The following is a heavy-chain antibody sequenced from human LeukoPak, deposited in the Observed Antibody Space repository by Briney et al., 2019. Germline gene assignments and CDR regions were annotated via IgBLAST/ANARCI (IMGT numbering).Heavy chain of an antibody. D-gene: IGHD2-21*01. CDR1: EFTFSDYY. J-gene: IGHJ4*02. V-gene: IGHV3-11*04. CDR3: ARGAYCGGDCPLPISLY. Sequence: GGSLRLSCAASEFTFSDYYMSWIRQAPGEGLEWVSYISSSGSTIYYADSVKGRSTISRDNAKNTLSLQMNSLRPEDTAVYYCARGAYCGGDCPLPISLYWGQGTLVTVSS. CDR2: ISSSGSTI.